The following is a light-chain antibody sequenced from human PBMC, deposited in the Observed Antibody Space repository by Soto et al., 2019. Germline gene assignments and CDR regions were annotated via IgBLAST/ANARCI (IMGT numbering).Light chain of an antibody. J-gene: IGKJ1*01. V-gene: IGKV3-15*01. CDR2: GAS. Sequence: EIVMTQSPATLSVSPWERATLSCRASQSVSSNLSWYQQKPVQAPRLLIYGASTRATGIPARFSGSGSGTEFTLTISSLQSEDFAVYYCQQYNNWPPWTFGQGTKVDI. CDR1: QSVSSN. CDR3: QQYNNWPPWT.